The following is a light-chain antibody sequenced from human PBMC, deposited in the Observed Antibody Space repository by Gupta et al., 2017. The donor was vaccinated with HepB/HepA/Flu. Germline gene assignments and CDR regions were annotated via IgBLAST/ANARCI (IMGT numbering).Light chain of an antibody. V-gene: IGKV1-5*03. Sequence: IQMTQSPSTLSASVGDRVTITCRASQSISNWLAWYQQKAGKAPKLLIYKASSLESGVPSRFSGSGSGTEFTLTISSLQPDDFATYYCQQYNSQGTFGQGTKVEIK. CDR3: QQYNSQGT. J-gene: IGKJ1*01. CDR1: QSISNW. CDR2: KAS.